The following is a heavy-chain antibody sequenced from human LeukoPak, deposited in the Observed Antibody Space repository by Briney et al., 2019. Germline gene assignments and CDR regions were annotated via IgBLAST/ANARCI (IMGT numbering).Heavy chain of an antibody. CDR1: GGSISDYF. J-gene: IGHJ6*03. CDR3: ARRGYYMDV. CDR2: VYNSGNT. V-gene: IGHV4-59*01. Sequence: SETLSLTCTVSGGSISDYFWSWIRQPPGKGLEWIGYVYNSGNTNYNPSLKSRVTISVDTSKNQFSLKLSSVTAADTTVYYCARRGYYMDVWGKGITVTVSS.